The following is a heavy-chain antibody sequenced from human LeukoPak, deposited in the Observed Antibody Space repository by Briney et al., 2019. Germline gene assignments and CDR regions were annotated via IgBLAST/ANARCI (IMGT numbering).Heavy chain of an antibody. D-gene: IGHD3-22*01. V-gene: IGHV5-51*01. CDR2: IYPGDSDS. CDR3: ARLYYYDSSGFDY. J-gene: IGHJ4*02. CDR1: EYRFTSYW. Sequence: GESLKISCKGSEYRFTSYWIGWVRQMPGKGLEWMGIIYPGDSDSRNSPSFQGQVTISADKSISTAYLQWSTLKASDTAMYYCARLYYYDSSGFDYWGQGTLVTVSS.